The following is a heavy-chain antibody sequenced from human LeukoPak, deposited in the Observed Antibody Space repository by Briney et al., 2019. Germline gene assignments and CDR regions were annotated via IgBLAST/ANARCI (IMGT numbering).Heavy chain of an antibody. CDR3: ARGVDDEIVVVPAAMPFGY. Sequence: ASVKVSCKASGYTFTSYGISWVRQAPGQGLEWMGLISAYNGNTNYAQKLQGRVTMTTDTSTSTAYMELRSLRSDDTAVYYCARGVDDEIVVVPAAMPFGYWGQGTLVTVSS. D-gene: IGHD2-2*01. CDR2: ISAYNGNT. CDR1: GYTFTSYG. J-gene: IGHJ4*02. V-gene: IGHV1-18*04.